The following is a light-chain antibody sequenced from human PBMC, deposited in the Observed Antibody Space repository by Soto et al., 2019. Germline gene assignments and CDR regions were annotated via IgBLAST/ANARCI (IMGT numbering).Light chain of an antibody. CDR1: QSVSSY. CDR2: DAS. V-gene: IGKV3-15*01. CDR3: QQYSSWPPLYT. Sequence: EIVMTQSPATLSVSPGERATLSCRASQSVSSYLAWYQQKPGLPPRLLIYDASTRATGIPDRFGGSGSGTDFTLTISSLQSADFAVYYCQQYSSWPPLYTFGRGTKLEIK. J-gene: IGKJ2*01.